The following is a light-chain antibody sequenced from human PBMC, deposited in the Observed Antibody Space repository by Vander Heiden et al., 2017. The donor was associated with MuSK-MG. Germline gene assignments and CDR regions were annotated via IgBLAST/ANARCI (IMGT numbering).Light chain of an antibody. CDR2: VAS. V-gene: IGKV3-11*01. CDR1: PHVGDC. CDR3: LQGDSRGNS. J-gene: IGKJ4*01. Sequence: ELVLTQSPRTLSPSPGETATLSSRASPHVGDCLAWYKHELGQAPRLLISVASKSVADIPGRFSGDGSVTDFTLSIRNLESKDFPLYFCLQGDSRGNSFGGGTNLESK.